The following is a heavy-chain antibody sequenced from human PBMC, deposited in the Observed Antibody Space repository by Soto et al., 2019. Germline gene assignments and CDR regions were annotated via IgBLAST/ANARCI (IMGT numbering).Heavy chain of an antibody. CDR2: VSDSGAKT. V-gene: IGHV3-23*01. CDR1: GFTFRTNP. D-gene: IGHD3-10*01. CDR3: AKDFQFGGSGTGYFDN. J-gene: IGHJ4*02. Sequence: EVQLLESGGELVQPGGSLRLSCVASGFTFRTNPMSWVRQAPGKGLEWVAGVSDSGAKTYYADSVKGRFTVSRDNSKNTLYWEMNSLRAGDTAVYYCAKDFQFGGSGTGYFDNWGQGTLVTVSS.